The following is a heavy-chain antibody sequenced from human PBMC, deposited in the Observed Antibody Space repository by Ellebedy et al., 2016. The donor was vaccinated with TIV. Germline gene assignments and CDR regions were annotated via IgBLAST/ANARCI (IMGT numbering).Heavy chain of an antibody. Sequence: SETLSLTXTVSGGSISSGGYYWSWIRQHPGKGLEWIGYIYYSGSTYYNPSLKSRVTISVDTSKNQFSLKLSSVTAADTAVYYCATYSSSPYYFDYWGQGTLVTVSS. CDR1: GGSISSGGYY. J-gene: IGHJ4*02. CDR2: IYYSGST. D-gene: IGHD6-6*01. V-gene: IGHV4-31*03. CDR3: ATYSSSPYYFDY.